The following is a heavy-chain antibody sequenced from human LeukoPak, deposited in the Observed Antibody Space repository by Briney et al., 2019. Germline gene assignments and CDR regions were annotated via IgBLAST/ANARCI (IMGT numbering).Heavy chain of an antibody. V-gene: IGHV4-4*07. J-gene: IGHJ6*03. CDR3: ARGYCSTTSYPYYYYYYMDV. CDR1: GGSISGYH. D-gene: IGHD2-2*01. Sequence: SETLSLTCTVSGGSISGYHWSWIRQPAGKGLEWIGRICTGGSTNYNPSLKSRVTMSVDTSKNQFSLKLSSVTAADTAVYYCARGYCSTTSYPYYYYYYMDVWGKGTTVTVSS. CDR2: ICTGGST.